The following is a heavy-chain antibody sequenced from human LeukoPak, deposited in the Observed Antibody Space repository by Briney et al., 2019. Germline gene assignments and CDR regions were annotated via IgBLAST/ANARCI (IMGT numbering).Heavy chain of an antibody. V-gene: IGHV3-74*01. Sequence: GGSLRLSCAASGFAFSSHWMHWVRQAPGKGLVWVSHVKNDGSSTNYADSVRGRFTISRDNAKNTLYLQMSSLGAEDTAVYYCARGNDYWSGYIDYRGQGALVTVSS. D-gene: IGHD3-3*01. CDR2: VKNDGSST. CDR1: GFAFSSHW. CDR3: ARGNDYWSGYIDY. J-gene: IGHJ4*02.